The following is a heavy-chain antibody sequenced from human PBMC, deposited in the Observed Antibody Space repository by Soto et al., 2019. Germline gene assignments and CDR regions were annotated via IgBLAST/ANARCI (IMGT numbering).Heavy chain of an antibody. CDR1: GFTFGDYW. CDR3: AKLGSGYYTGLYFEY. D-gene: IGHD3-3*01. Sequence: PGGSLRLSCAASGFTFGDYWVSWVRQAPGKGLEWVAHMKKDGSEKYYVDSVKGRFTVSRDNTKNSLYLQMNSLRAEDTAVYYCAKLGSGYYTGLYFEYWGQGTLVTVSS. J-gene: IGHJ4*02. V-gene: IGHV3-7*03. CDR2: MKKDGSEK.